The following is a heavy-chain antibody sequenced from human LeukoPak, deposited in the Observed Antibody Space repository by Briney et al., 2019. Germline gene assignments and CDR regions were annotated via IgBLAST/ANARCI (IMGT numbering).Heavy chain of an antibody. CDR1: GFTFGNHY. Sequence: GGSLRLSCEGSGFTFGNHYMSWIRQASGKGLEWVSYIHSGGGDIYYADSVKGRFTISRDNAKNSLYLQMNSLRAEDTALYYCAKADSSSWYENWFDPWGQGTLVTASS. CDR2: IHSGGGDI. CDR3: AKADSSSWYENWFDP. V-gene: IGHV3-11*01. D-gene: IGHD6-13*01. J-gene: IGHJ5*02.